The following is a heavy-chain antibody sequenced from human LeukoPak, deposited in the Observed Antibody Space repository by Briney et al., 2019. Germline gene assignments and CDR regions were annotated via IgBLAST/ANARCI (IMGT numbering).Heavy chain of an antibody. CDR1: GFTFSSYW. CDR3: ARAARARYGSGSYYLIDY. J-gene: IGHJ4*02. D-gene: IGHD3-10*01. CDR2: INSDGSST. Sequence: GGSLRLSCAASGFTFSSYWMHWVRQAPGKGLVWVSRINSDGSSTSYADSVKGRFTISRDNAKNTLFLQMNSLRAEDTAVYYCARAARARYGSGSYYLIDYWGQGTLVAVSS. V-gene: IGHV3-74*01.